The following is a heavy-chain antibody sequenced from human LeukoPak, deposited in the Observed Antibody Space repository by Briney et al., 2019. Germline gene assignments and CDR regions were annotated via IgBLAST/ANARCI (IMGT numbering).Heavy chain of an antibody. CDR1: GFTFSSYS. Sequence: GGSLRLSCAASGFTFSSYSMNWVRQAPGEGLEWVSSISSSSSYIYYADSVKGRFTISRDNAKNSLYLQMNSLRAEDTAVYYCAREGVTMIRDYWGQGTLVTVSS. V-gene: IGHV3-21*01. CDR3: AREGVTMIRDY. J-gene: IGHJ4*02. CDR2: ISSSSSYI. D-gene: IGHD3-22*01.